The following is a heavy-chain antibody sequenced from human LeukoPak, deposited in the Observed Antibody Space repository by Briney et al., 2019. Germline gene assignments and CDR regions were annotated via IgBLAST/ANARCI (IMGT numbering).Heavy chain of an antibody. D-gene: IGHD3-22*01. J-gene: IGHJ4*02. CDR1: GFTFSSYE. CDR2: ISSSGSTI. V-gene: IGHV3-48*03. CDR3: ARDLYYYDSSGYALFGY. Sequence: GGSLRLSCAASGFTFSSYEMNWVRQAPGKGLEWVSYISSSGSTIYYADTVKGRFTISRDNAKNSLYLQMNSLRAEDTAVYYCARDLYYYDSSGYALFGYWGQGTLVTVSS.